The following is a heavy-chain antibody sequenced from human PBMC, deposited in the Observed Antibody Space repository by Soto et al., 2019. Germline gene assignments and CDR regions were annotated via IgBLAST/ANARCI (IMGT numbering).Heavy chain of an antibody. CDR1: GFTLSTYS. J-gene: IGHJ3*02. CDR2: ISSSGSIK. D-gene: IGHD6-13*01. CDR3: ARDLGYPDAFDI. V-gene: IGHV3-48*01. Sequence: GGSLRLSCAASGFTLSTYSMNWVRQAPGKGLEWVSYISSSGSIKYYPDSVKGRFTISRDDAKNSLYLQMNSLRVEDTAVYYCARDLGYPDAFDIWGQGTRVTVSS.